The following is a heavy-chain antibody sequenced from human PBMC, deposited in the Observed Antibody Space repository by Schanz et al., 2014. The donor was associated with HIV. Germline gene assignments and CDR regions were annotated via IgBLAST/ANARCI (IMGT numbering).Heavy chain of an antibody. J-gene: IGHJ4*02. CDR1: GFTFTSYA. CDR3: AKQFLDKC. Sequence: EVQLLESGGGLVQPGGSLRLSCAASGFTFTSYAMSWVRQAPGEGLEWVSGISEFGGSAWYADSVKGRFTISRDNSKSTLYLHMNSLRAEDTAVYYCAKQFLDKCWGPGTLVTVSS. V-gene: IGHV3-23*01. CDR2: ISEFGGSA.